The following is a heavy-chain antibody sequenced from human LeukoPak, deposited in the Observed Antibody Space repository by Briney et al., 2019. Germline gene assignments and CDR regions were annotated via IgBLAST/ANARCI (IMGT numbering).Heavy chain of an antibody. V-gene: IGHV4-4*02. D-gene: IGHD3-22*01. CDR2: IYHSGST. CDR1: GGSISSSNW. Sequence: KPSGTLSLTCAVSGGSISSSNWWSWVRQPPGKGLEWIGEIYHSGSTNYNPSLKSRVTISVDTSKNQFSLKLSSVTAADTAVYYCAGGGYYDSSGPTGVFDYWGQGTLVTVSS. J-gene: IGHJ4*02. CDR3: AGGGYYDSSGPTGVFDY.